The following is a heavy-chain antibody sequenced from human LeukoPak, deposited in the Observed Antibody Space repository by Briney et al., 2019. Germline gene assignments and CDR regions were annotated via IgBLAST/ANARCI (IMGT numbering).Heavy chain of an antibody. CDR3: AKDLGVYNWNDYLDY. CDR2: ISGSGGST. Sequence: GGSLRLSCAASGFTFSSYAMSWVRQAPGKGLEWVSAISGSGGSTYYADPVKGRFTISRDNSKNTLYLQMNSLRAEDTAVYYCAKDLGVYNWNDYLDYWGQGTLVTVSS. V-gene: IGHV3-23*01. J-gene: IGHJ4*02. D-gene: IGHD1-1*01. CDR1: GFTFSSYA.